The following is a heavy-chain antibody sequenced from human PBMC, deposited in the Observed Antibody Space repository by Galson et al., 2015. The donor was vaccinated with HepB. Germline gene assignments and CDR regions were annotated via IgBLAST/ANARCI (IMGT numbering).Heavy chain of an antibody. CDR3: ARGPSYYDFWSGYVYYYYYYMDV. V-gene: IGHV1-8*01. D-gene: IGHD3-3*01. CDR2: MNPNSGNT. J-gene: IGHJ6*03. CDR1: GYTFTSYD. Sequence: SVKVSCKASGYTFTSYDINWVRQATGQGLEWMGWMNPNSGNTGYAQKFQGRVTMTRNTSISTAYMELSSLRSEDTAVYYCARGPSYYDFWSGYVYYYYYYMDVWGKGTTVTVSS.